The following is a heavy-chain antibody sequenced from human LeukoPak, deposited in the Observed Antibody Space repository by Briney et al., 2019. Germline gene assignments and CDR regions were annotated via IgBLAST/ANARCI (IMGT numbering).Heavy chain of an antibody. V-gene: IGHV1-18*01. J-gene: IGHJ6*03. D-gene: IGHD6-19*01. CDR1: GGTFSSYA. CDR3: ARGQEQWLLHYYYCMDV. CDR2: ISAYNGNT. Sequence: ASVKVSCKASGGTFSSYAISWVRQAPGQGLEWMGWISAYNGNTNYAQKFQGRVTMTRDTSISTAYMELSRLRSDDTAVYYCARGQEQWLLHYYYCMDVWGKGTTVTISS.